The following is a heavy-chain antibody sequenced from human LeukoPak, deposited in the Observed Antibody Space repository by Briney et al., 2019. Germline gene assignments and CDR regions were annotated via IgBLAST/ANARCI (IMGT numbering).Heavy chain of an antibody. V-gene: IGHV3-21*01. CDR1: GFTFSTYN. CDR2: ISTNSNYI. D-gene: IGHD1-26*01. J-gene: IGHJ3*02. Sequence: GGSLRLSCAASGFTFSTYNMNWVRQAPGKGLEWASSISTNSNYIHYADSVKGRFTISRDNAKNSLYLQMNSLRVEDTDVYYCARDVGASAPDAFDIWGQGTMVTVYS. CDR3: ARDVGASAPDAFDI.